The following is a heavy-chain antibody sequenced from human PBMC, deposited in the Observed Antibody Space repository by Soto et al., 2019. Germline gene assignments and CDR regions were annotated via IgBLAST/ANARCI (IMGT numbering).Heavy chain of an antibody. J-gene: IGHJ6*02. CDR3: AREEDNYYYYGMDV. CDR1: GGSVSSGSYY. Sequence: SETLSLTCTVSGGSVSSGSYYWSWIRQPPGKGLEWIGYIYYSGSTNYNPSLKSRVTISVDTSKNQFSLKLSSVTAADTAVYYRAREEDNYYYYGMDVWGQGTTVTVSS. CDR2: IYYSGST. V-gene: IGHV4-61*01.